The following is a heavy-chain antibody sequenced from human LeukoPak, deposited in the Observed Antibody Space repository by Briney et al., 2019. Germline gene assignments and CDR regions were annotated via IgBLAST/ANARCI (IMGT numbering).Heavy chain of an antibody. CDR2: ISYDGSNK. CDR3: AKDRPPLFYSYGYGGSDAFDI. Sequence: GGSLRLSCAASGFTFSSYGMHWVRQAPGKGLEWVAVISYDGSNKYYADSVKGRFTISRDNSKNTLYLQMNSPRAEDTAVYYCAKDRPPLFYSYGYGGSDAFDIWGQGTMVTVSS. J-gene: IGHJ3*02. V-gene: IGHV3-30*18. CDR1: GFTFSSYG. D-gene: IGHD5-18*01.